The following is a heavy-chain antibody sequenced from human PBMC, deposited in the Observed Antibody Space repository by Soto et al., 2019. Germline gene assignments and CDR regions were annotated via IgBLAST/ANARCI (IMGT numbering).Heavy chain of an antibody. V-gene: IGHV3-23*01. Sequence: PGGSLRLSCATSGLTFSKYAMSWVRQAPGGGLEWVSSMSGSSSTTYYADSVRGRFTISRDRSKNTLYLQMSSLRAEDTALYYCAKNQERELPRVIDFWGQGTLVTVSS. J-gene: IGHJ4*02. CDR2: MSGSSSTT. CDR3: AKNQERELPRVIDF. CDR1: GLTFSKYA. D-gene: IGHD1-7*01.